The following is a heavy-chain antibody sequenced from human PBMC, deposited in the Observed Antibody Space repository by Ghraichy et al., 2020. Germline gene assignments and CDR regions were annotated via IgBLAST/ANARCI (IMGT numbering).Heavy chain of an antibody. V-gene: IGHV3-21*01. CDR3: ARDGGYCSSTSCYTEYYFDY. CDR1: GFTFSSYS. J-gene: IGHJ4*02. D-gene: IGHD2-2*02. CDR2: ISSSSSYI. Sequence: LSLTCAASGFTFSSYSMNWVRQAPGKGLEWVSSISSSSSYIYYADSVKGRFTISRDNAKNSLYLQMNSLRAEDTAVYYCARDGGYCSSTSCYTEYYFDYWGQGTLVTVSS.